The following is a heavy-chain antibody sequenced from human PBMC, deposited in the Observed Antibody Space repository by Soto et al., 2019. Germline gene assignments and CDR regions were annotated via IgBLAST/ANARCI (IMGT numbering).Heavy chain of an antibody. V-gene: IGHV1-3*01. CDR1: GYTFTSYA. Sequence: ASVKVSCKASGYTFTSYAMHWVRQAPGQRLEWMGWINAGNGNTKYSQKFQGRVTITRDTSASTAYMELSSLRSEDTAVYYCARGDIVVVKDDHTKAYYYGMDVWGQGTTVTVSS. CDR2: INAGNGNT. J-gene: IGHJ6*02. CDR3: ARGDIVVVKDDHTKAYYYGMDV. D-gene: IGHD2-2*01.